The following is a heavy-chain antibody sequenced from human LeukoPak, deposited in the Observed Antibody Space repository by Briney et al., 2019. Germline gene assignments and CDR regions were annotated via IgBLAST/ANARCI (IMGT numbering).Heavy chain of an antibody. CDR3: ARPTYSGSYYWFDY. Sequence: GGSLRLSCAASGFSFSSYWISCVRQVPGKGLEWVAHINEDGSVKNYADSVKGRFTISRDNSKNTLYLQMNSLRVEDTAVYYCARPTYSGSYYWFDYWGQGTLVTVSS. CDR1: GFSFSSYW. J-gene: IGHJ4*02. V-gene: IGHV3-7*02. D-gene: IGHD1-26*01. CDR2: INEDGSVK.